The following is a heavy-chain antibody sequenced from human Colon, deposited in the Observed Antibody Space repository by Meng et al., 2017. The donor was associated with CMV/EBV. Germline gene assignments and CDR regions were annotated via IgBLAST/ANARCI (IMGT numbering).Heavy chain of an antibody. CDR1: GYTFEHFG. CDR3: ARVGVDYGDFHDAFDI. D-gene: IGHD4-17*01. J-gene: IGHJ3*02. V-gene: IGHV1-18*04. CDR2: IGAYNGNT. Sequence: ASVKVSCKASGYTFEHFGFAWVRQVPGQGLEWMGWIGAYNGNTNYAPKFQGRVTMTTDTSTTTAYMELRSLRSEDTAVYYCARVGVDYGDFHDAFDIWGQGTMVTVSS.